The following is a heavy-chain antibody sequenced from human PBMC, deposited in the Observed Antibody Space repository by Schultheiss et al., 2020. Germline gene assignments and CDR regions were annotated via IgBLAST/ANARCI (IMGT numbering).Heavy chain of an antibody. J-gene: IGHJ6*02. D-gene: IGHD3-22*01. CDR2: IYYSGST. V-gene: IGHV4-30-4*01. CDR3: ARQEFYDSSGYYYYGMDV. Sequence: SETLSLTCTVSGGSISSGDYYWSWIRQPPGKGLEWIGYIYYSGSTYYNPSLKSRVTISVDTSKNQFSLKLSSVTAVDTAVYYCARQEFYDSSGYYYYGMDVWGQGTTVTVSS. CDR1: GGSISSGDYY.